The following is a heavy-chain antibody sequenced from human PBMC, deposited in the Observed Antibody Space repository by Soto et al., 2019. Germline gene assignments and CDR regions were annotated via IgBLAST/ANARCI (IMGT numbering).Heavy chain of an antibody. J-gene: IGHJ4*02. Sequence: QVQLVESGGGLVKPGESLRLSCAASGFTFSDYSMSWIRQAPGKGLEWISYIDSTGTTRHYADSVKGRFTISRDNAKKSSYLQMNSLRAEDTAVYFCARSISYADWGQGTLVTVSS. CDR1: GFTFSDYS. D-gene: IGHD3-3*02. CDR3: ARSISYAD. V-gene: IGHV3-11*01. CDR2: IDSTGTTR.